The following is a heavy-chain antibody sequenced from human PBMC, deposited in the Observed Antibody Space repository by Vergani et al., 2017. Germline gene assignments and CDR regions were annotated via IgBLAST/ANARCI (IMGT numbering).Heavy chain of an antibody. CDR3: ARGMTTTTTDLDGFDI. CDR2: MNIGGRT. V-gene: IGHV3-66*02. J-gene: IGHJ3*02. D-gene: IGHD1/OR15-1a*01. Sequence: EVQLLESGGGLVQPGGSLRLSCAASGFSVSSHYMTWVRQAPGKGLEWVSTMNIGGRTSSADSVKGRRTLTRDDSKNSLHLQMNSMRPEDTAVYYCARGMTTTTTDLDGFDIWGQGTMVGVSS. CDR1: GFSVSSHY.